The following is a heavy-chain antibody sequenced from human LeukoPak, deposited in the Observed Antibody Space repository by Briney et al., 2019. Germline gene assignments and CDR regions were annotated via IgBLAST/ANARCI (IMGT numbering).Heavy chain of an antibody. Sequence: GRSLRLSCAASGSTFSSYAMHWVRQAPGKGLEWVAVISYDRSNKYYADSVKGRFTISRDNSRNTLYLQMNSLRAEDTAVYYCARDYRITFGGVIAGGYYWGQGTLVTVSS. CDR1: GSTFSSYA. J-gene: IGHJ4*02. CDR2: ISYDRSNK. V-gene: IGHV3-30-3*01. D-gene: IGHD3-16*02. CDR3: ARDYRITFGGVIAGGYY.